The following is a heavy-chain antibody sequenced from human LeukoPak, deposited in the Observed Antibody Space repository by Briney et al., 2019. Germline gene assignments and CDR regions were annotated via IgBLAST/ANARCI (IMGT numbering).Heavy chain of an antibody. Sequence: GGSLRLSRAASGFSFNNYGMQWVRQAPGKGREWVAVISYDGSQEYKAHSVKGRFTVSRDNSQDTLYLQMNSLRPEDTAVYYCARDRHQYDTSGYYYHFDYYGMDVWGQGTTVTVTS. CDR3: ARDRHQYDTSGYYYHFDYYGMDV. D-gene: IGHD3-22*01. J-gene: IGHJ6*02. CDR2: ISYDGSQE. CDR1: GFSFNNYG. V-gene: IGHV3-30*01.